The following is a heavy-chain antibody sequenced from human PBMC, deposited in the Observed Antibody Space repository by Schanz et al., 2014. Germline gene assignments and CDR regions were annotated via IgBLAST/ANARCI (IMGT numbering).Heavy chain of an antibody. V-gene: IGHV3-7*02. CDR1: GFMFSSYG. Sequence: EVQLVESGGGVVQPGRSLRLSCAASGFMFSSYGMHWVRQAPGKGPEWVANIKHDGSVKDYVDSVEGRFTISRDNAKNSLFLQMNSLRAEDTAVYYCARAGYDADNWFDPWGQGTLVTVSS. D-gene: IGHD2-2*01. J-gene: IGHJ5*02. CDR3: ARAGYDADNWFDP. CDR2: IKHDGSVK.